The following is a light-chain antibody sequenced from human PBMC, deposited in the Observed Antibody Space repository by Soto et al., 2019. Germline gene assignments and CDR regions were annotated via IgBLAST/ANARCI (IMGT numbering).Light chain of an antibody. CDR1: SSDVGGYDS. CDR3: SSYAGSNTFV. J-gene: IGLJ1*01. CDR2: DVD. V-gene: IGLV2-8*01. Sequence: QSVLTQPPSASGSPGQSVTISCSGTSSDVGGYDSVSWYQHHPGKVPKLIIFDVDRWPSGVPDRFSGFKSGNTAPLTVSGLRAEDEADYYCSSYAGSNTFVFGTGTQLTVL.